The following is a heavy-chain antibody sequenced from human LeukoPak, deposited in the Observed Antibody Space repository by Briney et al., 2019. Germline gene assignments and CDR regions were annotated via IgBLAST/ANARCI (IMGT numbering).Heavy chain of an antibody. CDR1: GFTFSSYA. D-gene: IGHD6-13*01. CDR3: AKDRAAAAGSDWFDP. CDR2: ISGSGGST. J-gene: IGHJ5*02. Sequence: GGSLRLSCAASGFTFSSYAMSWVRQAPGKGLEWVSAISGSGGSTYYADSVKGRFTIPRDNSKNTLYLQMNSLRAEDTAVYYCAKDRAAAAGSDWFDPWGQGTLVTVSS. V-gene: IGHV3-23*01.